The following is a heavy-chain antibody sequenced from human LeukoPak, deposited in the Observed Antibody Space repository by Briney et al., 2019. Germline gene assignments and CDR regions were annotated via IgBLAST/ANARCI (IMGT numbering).Heavy chain of an antibody. CDR1: GGSISSSSYY. Sequence: SETLSLTCTVSGGSISSSSYYWGWIRQPPGMGLEWIGSIYYSGSTYYNPSLKSRVTISVDTSKNQFSLKLSSVTAADTAVYYCARHGLRRDGFPLWGQGTLVTVSS. CDR3: ARHGLRRDGFPL. V-gene: IGHV4-39*01. D-gene: IGHD5-24*01. J-gene: IGHJ4*02. CDR2: IYYSGST.